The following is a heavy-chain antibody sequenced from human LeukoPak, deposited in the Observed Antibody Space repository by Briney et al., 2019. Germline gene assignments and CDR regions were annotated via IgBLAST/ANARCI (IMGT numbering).Heavy chain of an antibody. J-gene: IGHJ4*02. CDR2: ISSSSSTI. D-gene: IGHD6-13*01. CDR3: ASDKFSSWYFDY. CDR1: GFTFSSYS. V-gene: IGHV3-48*02. Sequence: GGSLRLSCAASGFTFSSYSMNWVRPAPGKGLEWVSYISSSSSTIYYADSVKGRFTISRDNAKNSLYLQMNSLRDEDTAVYYCASDKFSSWYFDYWGQGTLVTVS.